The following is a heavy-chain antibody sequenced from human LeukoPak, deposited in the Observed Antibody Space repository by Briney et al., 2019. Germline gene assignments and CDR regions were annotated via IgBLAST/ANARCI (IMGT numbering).Heavy chain of an antibody. V-gene: IGHV1-18*01. D-gene: IGHD3-22*01. CDR2: ISAYNGNT. CDR1: GYTFTSYG. Sequence: ASVKVSCKASGYTFTSYGVSWARQAPGQGLEWMGWISAYNGNTNYAQKLRGRVTMTTDTSTSTAYMELRSLRSDDTAVYYCARYSYDSSGYPFDYWGQGTLVTVSS. J-gene: IGHJ4*02. CDR3: ARYSYDSSGYPFDY.